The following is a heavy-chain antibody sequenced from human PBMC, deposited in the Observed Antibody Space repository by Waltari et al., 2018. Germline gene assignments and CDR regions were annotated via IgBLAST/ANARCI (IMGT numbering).Heavy chain of an antibody. Sequence: SCKASGYTFTGYYMHWVRQAPGQGLEWMGRINPNSGGTNYAQKFQGRVTMTRDTSISTAYMELSRLRSDDTAVYYCARGTGGWLPLFDYWGQGTLVTVSS. D-gene: IGHD5-12*01. CDR1: GYTFTGYY. CDR3: ARGTGGWLPLFDY. J-gene: IGHJ4*02. V-gene: IGHV1-2*06. CDR2: INPNSGGT.